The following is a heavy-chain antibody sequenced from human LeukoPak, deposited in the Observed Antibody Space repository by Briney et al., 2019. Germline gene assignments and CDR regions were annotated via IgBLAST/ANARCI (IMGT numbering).Heavy chain of an antibody. V-gene: IGHV4-39*07. CDR3: VRVGGYYTSPQFDY. J-gene: IGHJ4*02. CDR2: IYYSGST. D-gene: IGHD2-2*02. CDR1: GGSISSSSYY. Sequence: PSETLSLTCTVSGGSISSSSYYWGWIRQPPGKGLEWIGSIYYSGSTYYNPSLKSRVTISVDTSKNQFSLKLSSVTAADTAVYYCVRVGGYYTSPQFDYWGQGTLVTVSS.